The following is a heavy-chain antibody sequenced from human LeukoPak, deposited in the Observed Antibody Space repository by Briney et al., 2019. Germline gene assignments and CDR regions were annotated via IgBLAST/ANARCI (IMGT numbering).Heavy chain of an antibody. CDR1: GYTFTSYY. CDR2: INPSGGST. J-gene: IGHJ4*02. CDR3: ARYAPNYYGSSGYYLDY. V-gene: IGHV1-46*01. D-gene: IGHD3-22*01. Sequence: ASVKVSCKASGYTFTSYYMHWVRQAPGQGLEWMGIINPSGGSTSYAQKFQGRVTMTRDTSISTAYMELSRLRSDDTAVYYCARYAPNYYGSSGYYLDYWGQGTLVTVSS.